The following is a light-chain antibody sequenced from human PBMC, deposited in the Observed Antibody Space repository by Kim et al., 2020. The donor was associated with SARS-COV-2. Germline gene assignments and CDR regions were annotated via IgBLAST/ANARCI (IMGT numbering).Light chain of an antibody. V-gene: IGLV3-27*01. CDR3: YSAADNSWV. CDR2: KDS. Sequence: SVDPGQTARFTCSGDVLAKKYARWFQQKPGQAPVLVIYKDSERPSGIPERFSGSSSGTTVTLTISGAQVEDEADYYCYSAADNSWVFGGGTQLTVL. CDR1: VLAKKY. J-gene: IGLJ3*02.